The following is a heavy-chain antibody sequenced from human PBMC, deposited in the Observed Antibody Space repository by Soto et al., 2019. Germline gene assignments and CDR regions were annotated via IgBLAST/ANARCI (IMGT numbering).Heavy chain of an antibody. CDR3: ARAVVLVPAAPVGNDAFDI. J-gene: IGHJ3*02. CDR2: IYYSGST. CDR1: GGSISSGDYY. Sequence: QVQLQESGPGLVKPSQTLSLTCTVSGGSISSGDYYWSWIRQPPGKGLEWIGYIYYSGSTDYNPSLNRRVTISVDTSKNQFSLKLSSVTAADTAVYYCARAVVLVPAAPVGNDAFDIWGQGTMVTVSS. D-gene: IGHD2-2*01. V-gene: IGHV4-30-4*01.